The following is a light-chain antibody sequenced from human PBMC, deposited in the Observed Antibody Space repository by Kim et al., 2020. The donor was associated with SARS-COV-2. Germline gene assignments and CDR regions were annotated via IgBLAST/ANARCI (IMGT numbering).Light chain of an antibody. CDR1: PGISSY. CDR3: QQRTSWPTVT. J-gene: IGKJ4*01. CDR2: DAS. V-gene: IGKV3-11*01. Sequence: EIVLTQSPATLSLSPGERATLSCRASPGISSYLAWYQQKPGQAPRLLIYDASNRATGIPVRFSGSGSGTDFTLTIGSLEPEDFAVYYCQQRTSWPTVTFGGGTKVDIK.